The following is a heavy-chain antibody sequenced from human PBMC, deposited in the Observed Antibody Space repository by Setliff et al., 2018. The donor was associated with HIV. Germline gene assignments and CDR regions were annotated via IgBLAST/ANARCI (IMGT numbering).Heavy chain of an antibody. Sequence: SETLSLTCTVSGGSISNYYWSWIRQPPGKGLEWIGYISYTGTTKYNPSLKSRVTISVDTSKNQFSVRLSSVSAAGTAVYFCARHVARFDYDTGGYYVSHFD. CDR2: ISYTGTT. D-gene: IGHD3-22*01. CDR3: ARHVARFDYDTGGYYVSHFD. J-gene: IGHJ4*01. V-gene: IGHV4-59*01. CDR1: GGSISNYY.